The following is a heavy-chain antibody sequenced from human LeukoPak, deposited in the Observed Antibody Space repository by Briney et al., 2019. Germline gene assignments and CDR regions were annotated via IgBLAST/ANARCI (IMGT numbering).Heavy chain of an antibody. D-gene: IGHD2-8*01. Sequence: ASVKVSCKASGGTYSSYAISWVRQAPGQGLEWTGRIIPIFGTANYAQKFQGRVTITTDESTSTAYMELSSLRSEDTAVYYCARMYENHYYMDVWGKGTMVTVSS. J-gene: IGHJ6*03. CDR1: GGTYSSYA. CDR2: IIPIFGTA. V-gene: IGHV1-69*05. CDR3: ARMYENHYYMDV.